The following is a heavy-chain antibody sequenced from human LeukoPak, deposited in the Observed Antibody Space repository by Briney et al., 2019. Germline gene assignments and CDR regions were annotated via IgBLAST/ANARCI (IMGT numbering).Heavy chain of an antibody. J-gene: IGHJ4*02. D-gene: IGHD3-22*01. Sequence: GGSLRLSCAASGFTFSSYAMSWVRQAPGKGLEWVSAISGSGGSTYYADSVKGRFTISRDNSKNTLYLQMNSLRAEDTAVYYCAKDRYDSSGYDSYYFDYWDQGTLVTVSS. CDR3: AKDRYDSSGYDSYYFDY. CDR1: GFTFSSYA. V-gene: IGHV3-23*01. CDR2: ISGSGGST.